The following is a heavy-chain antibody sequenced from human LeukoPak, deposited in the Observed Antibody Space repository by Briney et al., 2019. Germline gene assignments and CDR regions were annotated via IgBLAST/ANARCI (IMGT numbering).Heavy chain of an antibody. CDR1: GGSISNYC. J-gene: IGHJ4*02. CDR2: ILSSGST. CDR3: ARATSGYDSKAFDY. D-gene: IGHD5-12*01. V-gene: IGHV4-59*01. Sequence: PSETLSLTCTVSGGSISNYCWNWIRQSPGKGLEWIGYILSSGSTHHNPSLTSRISLSVDTSKNQFSLKLSSVTAADTAVYYCARATSGYDSKAFDYWGQGTLVTVSS.